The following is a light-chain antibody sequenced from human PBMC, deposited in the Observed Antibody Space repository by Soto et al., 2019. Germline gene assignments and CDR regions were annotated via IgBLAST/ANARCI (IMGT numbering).Light chain of an antibody. J-gene: IGKJ4*01. V-gene: IGKV3-11*01. CDR2: DAS. Sequence: EFVLTQSPATLSLSPGERATLSCRASQSVRSSLDWYQQKPGPAPSLLIYDASNRATGIPARFSGSGSGKDFTLTISSLEAEDCAVYYCQQRSSWLLTFGGGTKVEIK. CDR3: QQRSSWLLT. CDR1: QSVRSS.